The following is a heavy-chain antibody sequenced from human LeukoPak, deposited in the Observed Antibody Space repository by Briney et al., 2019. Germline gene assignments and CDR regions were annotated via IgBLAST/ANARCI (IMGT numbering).Heavy chain of an antibody. J-gene: IGHJ2*01. CDR3: ARLATTAPPDL. CDR1: GGSVTSYY. D-gene: IGHD4-17*01. CDR2: IYYSGST. V-gene: IGHV4-59*08. Sequence: SETLSLTCTVSGGSVTSYYWSWIRQPPGKGLEWIGYIYYSGSTKYNPSLNSRVTISVDTSKNHFSLKLTSVTAADTAVYYCARLATTAPPDLWGRGTLVTVSS.